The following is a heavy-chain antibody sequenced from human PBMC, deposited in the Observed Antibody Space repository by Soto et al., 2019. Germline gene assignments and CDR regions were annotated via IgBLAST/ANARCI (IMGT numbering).Heavy chain of an antibody. Sequence: LQLQESGPGLVKPSETLSLSCNVFGGSISSSSYYWSWIRQPPGKGLEWIGSIYYTGSTYYTPSLKSRVTISVDTSKNQFFLKLSFMTAADTAMYFCARQTSDSGDYYYWGQGTLVTVSS. CDR1: GGSISSSSYY. D-gene: IGHD4-17*01. CDR2: IYYTGST. CDR3: ARQTSDSGDYYY. J-gene: IGHJ4*02. V-gene: IGHV4-39*01.